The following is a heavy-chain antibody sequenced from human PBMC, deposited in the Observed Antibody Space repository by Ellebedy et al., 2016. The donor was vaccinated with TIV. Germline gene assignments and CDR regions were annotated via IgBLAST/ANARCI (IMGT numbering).Heavy chain of an antibody. J-gene: IGHJ4*02. CDR1: GGSISSYY. D-gene: IGHD1-1*01. V-gene: IGHV4-59*08. CDR2: IYYSGST. CDR3: AGRAYNWNDGSLFDY. Sequence: SETLSLTCTVSGGSISSYYWSWIRQPPGKGLEWIGYIYYSGSTNYNPSLKRRVTISIDTSKNQFSLKLSSMTAADTAVYYCAGRAYNWNDGSLFDYWGQGTLVTVSS.